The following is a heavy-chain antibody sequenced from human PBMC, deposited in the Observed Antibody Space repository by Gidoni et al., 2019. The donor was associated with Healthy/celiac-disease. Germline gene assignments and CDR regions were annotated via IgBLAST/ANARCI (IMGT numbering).Heavy chain of an antibody. CDR3: TRDLFWSGYYTGDFDY. D-gene: IGHD3-3*01. V-gene: IGHV3-49*05. Sequence: EVQLVESGGGLVKPGRSLRLSCTASGFTFGDYAMSWFRQAPGKGLEWVGFIRSKAYGGTTEYAASVKGRFTISRDDSKSIAYLQMNSLKTEDTAVYYCTRDLFWSGYYTGDFDYWGQGTLVTVSS. CDR1: GFTFGDYA. CDR2: IRSKAYGGTT. J-gene: IGHJ4*02.